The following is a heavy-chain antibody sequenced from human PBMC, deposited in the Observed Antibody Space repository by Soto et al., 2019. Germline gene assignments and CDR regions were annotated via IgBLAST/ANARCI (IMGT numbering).Heavy chain of an antibody. CDR2: ISAYNGNT. J-gene: IGHJ6*02. Sequence: QVQLVQSGAEVKKPGASVKVSCKASGYTFTSYGISWVRQAPGQGLEWMGWISAYNGNTNYAQKRQGRVTMTTDTSTSTAYMELRSLRSDDTAVYYCARVRMVYGSYYYGMDVWGQGTTVTVSS. V-gene: IGHV1-18*01. D-gene: IGHD2-8*01. CDR1: GYTFTSYG. CDR3: ARVRMVYGSYYYGMDV.